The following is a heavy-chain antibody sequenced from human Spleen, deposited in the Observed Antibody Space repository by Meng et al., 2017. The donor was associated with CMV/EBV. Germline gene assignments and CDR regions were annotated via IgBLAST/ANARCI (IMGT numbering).Heavy chain of an antibody. CDR1: QCTFCPYS. CDR3: ATQVDSSSLDFGL. CDR2: IHPSDSDT. V-gene: IGHV5-51*01. Sequence: GSQCTFCPYSLVCHRQSPANGSAWMGVIHPSDSDTRYSPFFQGQVTFSVDNSISTAYLPWRSLTASHTAMYYCATQVDSSSLDFGLWGRGTLVTVSS. J-gene: IGHJ2*01. D-gene: IGHD2-2*01.